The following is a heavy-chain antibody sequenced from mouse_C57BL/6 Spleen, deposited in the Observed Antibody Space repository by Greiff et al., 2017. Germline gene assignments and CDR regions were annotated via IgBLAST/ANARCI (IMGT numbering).Heavy chain of an antibody. CDR2: INYDGSST. CDR3: AREGRNSYYFDY. J-gene: IGHJ2*01. V-gene: IGHV5-16*01. Sequence: EVQVVESEGGLVQPGSSMKLSCTASGFTFSDYYMAWVRQVPEKGLEWVANINYDGSSTYYLDSLKSRFIISRDNAKNILYLQMSSLKSEDTATYYCAREGRNSYYFDYWGQGTTLTVSS. CDR1: GFTFSDYY. D-gene: IGHD2-1*01.